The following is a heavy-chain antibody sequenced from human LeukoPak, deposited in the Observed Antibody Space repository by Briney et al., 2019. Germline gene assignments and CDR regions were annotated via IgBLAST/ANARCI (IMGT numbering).Heavy chain of an antibody. Sequence: AGGSLRLSCEASGFTFSSYNMNWVRQAPGKGLEWVANIRQDGDTKYYVDSVKGRFTISRDNAMNSLYLQMNSLRAEDTAIYYCARSLPYGTTWYGRSDFWGQGTLVTVSS. D-gene: IGHD6-13*01. CDR2: IRQDGDTK. V-gene: IGHV3-7*03. CDR3: ARSLPYGTTWYGRSDF. J-gene: IGHJ4*02. CDR1: GFTFSSYN.